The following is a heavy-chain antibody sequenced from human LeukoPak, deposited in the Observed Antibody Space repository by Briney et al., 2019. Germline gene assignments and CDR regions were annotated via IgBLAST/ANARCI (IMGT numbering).Heavy chain of an antibody. J-gene: IGHJ4*02. Sequence: GGSLRLSCATSGFSFNSYGMNWVRQAPGKGLEWVSYISVSDGTIHYADSVKGRFTISSDNAKNSLFLQMNSLRVEDTAIYYCTRDTHFYDYWGQGTLVTVSS. CDR1: GFSFNSYG. CDR2: ISVSDGTI. D-gene: IGHD2/OR15-2a*01. CDR3: TRDTHFYDY. V-gene: IGHV3-48*01.